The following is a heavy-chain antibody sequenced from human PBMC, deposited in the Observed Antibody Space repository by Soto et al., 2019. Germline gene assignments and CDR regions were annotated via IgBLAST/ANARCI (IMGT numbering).Heavy chain of an antibody. CDR1: GGTFSSYT. D-gene: IGHD2-15*01. V-gene: IGHV1-69*08. J-gene: IGHJ1*01. Sequence: QVQLVQSGAEVKKPGSSVKVSCKASGGTFSSYTISWVRQAPGQGLEWMGRIIPILGIANYAQKFQGRVTITADKSTSTAYMELSSLRSEDTAVYYCARDDCSGGSCYRLAENFQHWGKGTLVTVSS. CDR2: IIPILGIA. CDR3: ARDDCSGGSCYRLAENFQH.